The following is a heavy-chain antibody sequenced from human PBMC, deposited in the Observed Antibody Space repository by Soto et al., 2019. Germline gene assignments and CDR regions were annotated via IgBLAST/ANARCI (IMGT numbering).Heavy chain of an antibody. V-gene: IGHV4-38-2*01. D-gene: IGHD3-22*01. Sequence: SETLSLTCAVSGYSISSGYYWGWLRQPPGKGLEWFGIIYHGGSTYYNPSLNSRVTLSIDMANNHVSLILNSVTAGAPDVYYCARVGPWVPYYYDSSPYTFDNWFDPWGQGTLVTVSS. J-gene: IGHJ5*02. CDR1: GYSISSGYY. CDR3: ARVGPWVPYYYDSSPYTFDNWFDP. CDR2: IYHGGST.